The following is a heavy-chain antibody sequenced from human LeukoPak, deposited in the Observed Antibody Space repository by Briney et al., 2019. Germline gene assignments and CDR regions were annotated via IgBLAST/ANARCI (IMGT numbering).Heavy chain of an antibody. CDR2: IFFSGSI. CDR3: ARHNPRTGASDI. J-gene: IGHJ3*02. V-gene: IGHV4-59*08. D-gene: IGHD1-14*01. Sequence: SETLSLTCTVSGGSLSSYYWSWIRQPPGKGLEWIGYIFFSGSINYNPSLMSRVSISIDTSKNQFSLKLNSVTAADTAVYYCARHNPRTGASDIWGQGTMVTVSS. CDR1: GGSLSSYY.